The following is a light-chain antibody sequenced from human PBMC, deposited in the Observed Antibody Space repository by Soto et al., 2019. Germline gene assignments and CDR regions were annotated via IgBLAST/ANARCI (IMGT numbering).Light chain of an antibody. CDR1: QSVSSS. CDR2: GAS. CDR3: QHYGTSPST. J-gene: IGKJ1*01. Sequence: EIVLTQSPGTLSLSPGERATLSCRASQSVSSSLAWYQQKPGQAPRLLIHGASSRATGIPDRFSGSGSGTDFTLTISRLEPEDIAVYYCQHYGTSPSTFGRGTKVDIK. V-gene: IGKV3-20*01.